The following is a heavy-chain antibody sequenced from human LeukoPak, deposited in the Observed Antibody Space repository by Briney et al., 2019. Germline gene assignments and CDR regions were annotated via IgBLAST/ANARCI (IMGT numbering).Heavy chain of an antibody. D-gene: IGHD6-19*01. V-gene: IGHV3-53*01. CDR3: ARVKIAVAPYFDY. J-gene: IGHJ4*02. CDR1: GFTVSSNY. CDR2: IYSGGST. Sequence: GGSLRLSCAASGFTVSSNYMSWVRQAPGKGLEWVSVIYSGGSTYYADSVKGRFTIFRDNSKNTLYLQMNSLRAEDTAVYYCARVKIAVAPYFDYWGQGTLVTVSS.